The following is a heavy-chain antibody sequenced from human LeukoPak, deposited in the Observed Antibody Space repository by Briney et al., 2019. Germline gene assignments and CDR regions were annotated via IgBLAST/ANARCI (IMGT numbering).Heavy chain of an antibody. V-gene: IGHV3-30*15. CDR3: VREGGSGLTDFDY. J-gene: IGHJ4*02. CDR2: IFHDGGFK. CDR1: GFTFSSFT. D-gene: IGHD6-25*01. Sequence: GGSLRLSCEASGFTFSSFTMQWVRQAPGKGLEWLAVIFHDGGFKSYADSVKGRFTISRDNSKSTLYLQMSSLTAEDTALYYCVREGGSGLTDFDYWGQGTLVTVSS.